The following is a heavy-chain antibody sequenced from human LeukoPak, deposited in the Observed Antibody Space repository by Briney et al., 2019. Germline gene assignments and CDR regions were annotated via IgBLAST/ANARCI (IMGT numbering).Heavy chain of an antibody. Sequence: SETLSLTCTVSGYSISSGYYWGWIRQPPGKGLEWIGSIYHSGSTYYNPSLKSRVTISVDTSKNQFSLKLSSVTAADTAVYYCASLYCSGGSCYSDYWGQGTLVTVSS. J-gene: IGHJ4*02. V-gene: IGHV4-38-2*02. CDR1: GYSISSGYY. CDR3: ASLYCSGGSCYSDY. CDR2: IYHSGST. D-gene: IGHD2-15*01.